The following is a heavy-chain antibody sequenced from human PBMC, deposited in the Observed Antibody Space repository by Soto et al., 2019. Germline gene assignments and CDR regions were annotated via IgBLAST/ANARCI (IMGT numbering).Heavy chain of an antibody. V-gene: IGHV1-69*13. CDR1: GGTFSSYA. J-gene: IGHJ6*02. D-gene: IGHD4-17*01. CDR2: IIPIFGTA. Sequence: GASVKVSCKASGGTFSSYAISWVRQAPGQGLEWMGGIIPIFGTANYAQKFQGRVTITADESTSTAYMELSSLRSEDTAVYYCAREPIGKGDYVRGGPDYYYYGMDVWGQGTTVTVSS. CDR3: AREPIGKGDYVRGGPDYYYYGMDV.